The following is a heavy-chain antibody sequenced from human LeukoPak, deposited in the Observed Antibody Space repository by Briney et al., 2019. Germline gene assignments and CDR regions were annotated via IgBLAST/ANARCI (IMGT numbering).Heavy chain of an antibody. CDR2: ISSSGRNI. CDR1: GFTFSTYT. CDR3: AKDEGYDSSGYYYFDY. Sequence: GGSLRLSCAASGFTFSTYTMNWVRQAPGKGLEWVSSISSSGRNIYYADSVKGRFTISRDNSNNSLYLQMSSLRAEDTAVYYCAKDEGYDSSGYYYFDYWGQGTLVTVSS. V-gene: IGHV3-21*01. D-gene: IGHD3-22*01. J-gene: IGHJ4*02.